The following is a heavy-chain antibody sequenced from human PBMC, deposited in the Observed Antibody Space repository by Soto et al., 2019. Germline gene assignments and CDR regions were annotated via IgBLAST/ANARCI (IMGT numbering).Heavy chain of an antibody. D-gene: IGHD2-2*02. CDR2: ISSSSSYI. Sequence: PGGSLRLSCAASGFTFSSYSMNWVRQAPGKGLEWVSSISSSSSYIYYADSVKGRFTISRDNAKNSLYLQMNSLRAEDTAVYYCARGILVGYCSSTSCYTAWFDPWGQGPLVTVSS. CDR1: GFTFSSYS. V-gene: IGHV3-21*01. J-gene: IGHJ5*02. CDR3: ARGILVGYCSSTSCYTAWFDP.